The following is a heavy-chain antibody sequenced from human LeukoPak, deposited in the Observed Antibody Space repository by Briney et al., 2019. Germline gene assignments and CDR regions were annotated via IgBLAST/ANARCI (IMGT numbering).Heavy chain of an antibody. CDR3: ARARNYCSGGSCYYFDY. D-gene: IGHD2-15*01. V-gene: IGHV1-2*06. J-gene: IGHJ4*02. Sequence: ASVKVSCKASGYTFTGYYMHWVRQAPGQGLEWMGRINPNNGGTNYAQKFQGRVTMTGDTSISTAYMELSRLRSDDTAVYYCARARNYCSGGSCYYFDYWGQGTLVTVSS. CDR1: GYTFTGYY. CDR2: INPNNGGT.